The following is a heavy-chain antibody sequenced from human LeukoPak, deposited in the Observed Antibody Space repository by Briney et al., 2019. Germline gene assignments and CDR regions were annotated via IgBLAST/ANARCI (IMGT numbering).Heavy chain of an antibody. CDR1: GGTFSSYA. D-gene: IGHD3-22*01. Sequence: ASVKVSCKASGGTFSSYAISWVRQAPGQGIEWMGGIIPIFGTANYAQKFQGRVTMTRDTSTSTVYMELSSLRSEDTAVYYCARDPPYDTSGYYFDYWGQGTLVTVSS. CDR2: IIPIFGTA. CDR3: ARDPPYDTSGYYFDY. J-gene: IGHJ4*02. V-gene: IGHV1-69*05.